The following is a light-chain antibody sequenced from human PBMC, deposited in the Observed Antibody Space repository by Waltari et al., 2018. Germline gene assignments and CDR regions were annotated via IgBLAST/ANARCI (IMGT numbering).Light chain of an antibody. Sequence: HSVLTQPPSVSEAPVQRVTVPYTGCRSNIAASCDVHYYQHLPRTAPKLLIYDNYNRPSGVADRFSASKSGTSASLAITGLQAEDEADYYCQSYDSLSDSYVFGTGTKVTVL. V-gene: IGLV1-40*01. CDR2: DNY. J-gene: IGLJ1*01. CDR3: QSYDSLSDSYV. CDR1: RSNIAASCD.